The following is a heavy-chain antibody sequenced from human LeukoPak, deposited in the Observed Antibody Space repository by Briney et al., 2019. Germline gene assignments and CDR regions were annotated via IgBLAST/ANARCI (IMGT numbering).Heavy chain of an antibody. CDR3: AGPRHYVWGYRSPPDLDY. Sequence: GASVKVSCKASGYTFTSYDINWVRQATGQGLEWMGWMNPNSGNTGYAQKFQGRVTMTRNTSISTAYMELSSLRSEDTAVYYCAGPRHYVWGYRSPPDLDYSRQGTLVTVSS. V-gene: IGHV1-8*01. J-gene: IGHJ4*02. D-gene: IGHD3-16*01. CDR1: GYTFTSYD. CDR2: MNPNSGNT.